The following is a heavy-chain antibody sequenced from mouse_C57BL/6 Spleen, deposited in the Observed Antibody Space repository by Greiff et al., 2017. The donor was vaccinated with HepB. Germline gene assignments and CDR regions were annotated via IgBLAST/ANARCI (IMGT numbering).Heavy chain of an antibody. CDR2: IDPSDSYT. Sequence: VQLQQSGAELVKPGASVKLSCKASGYTFTSYWMQWVKQRPGQGLEWIGEIDPSDSYTNYNQKFKGKATLTVDTSSSTAYMQLSSLTSEDSAGYYCARFPRFHGRSYWYFDVWGTGTTVTVSS. V-gene: IGHV1-50*01. D-gene: IGHD1-1*01. J-gene: IGHJ1*03. CDR1: GYTFTSYW. CDR3: ARFPRFHGRSYWYFDV.